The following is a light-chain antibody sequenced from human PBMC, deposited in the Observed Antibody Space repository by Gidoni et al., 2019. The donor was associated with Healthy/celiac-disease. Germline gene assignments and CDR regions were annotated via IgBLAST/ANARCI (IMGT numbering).Light chain of an antibody. J-gene: IGKJ2*01. V-gene: IGKV1-9*01. CDR3: QQLNSYPHRYT. CDR2: AAY. Sequence: DIQLTQSPSFLSASVGDRVTITCRASQGISSYLAWYQQKPGKAPKLLIYAAYTLQSGVPSRLSGSGSGTEFTLTISSLQPEDFETYYCQQLNSYPHRYTFGQGTKLEIK. CDR1: QGISSY.